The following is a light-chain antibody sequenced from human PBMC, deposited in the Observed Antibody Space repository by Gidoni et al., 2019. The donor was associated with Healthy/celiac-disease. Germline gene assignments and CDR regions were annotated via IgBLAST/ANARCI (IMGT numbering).Light chain of an antibody. CDR1: QSVSSY. CDR2: DAS. V-gene: IGKV3-11*01. CDR3: QQRSNWPWVT. J-gene: IGKJ3*01. Sequence: EIVLTQSPATLSLSPGERATLSCRASQSVSSYLAWYQQKPGQAPRLLIYDASNRATGIPARFSGSWPGTDFTLTISSLEPEDLAVYYCQQRSNWPWVTFXPXTKVDIK.